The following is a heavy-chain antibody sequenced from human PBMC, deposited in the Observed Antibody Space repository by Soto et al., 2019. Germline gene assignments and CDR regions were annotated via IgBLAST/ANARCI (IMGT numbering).Heavy chain of an antibody. CDR2: ISAYNGNT. J-gene: IGHJ4*02. D-gene: IGHD3-10*01. V-gene: IGHV1-18*01. CDR3: ARVPPAGVRGVIFHFDY. CDR1: GYTFTSYG. Sequence: ASVKVSCKASGYTFTSYGISWVRQAPGQGLEWMGWISAYNGNTNYAQKLQGRVTMTTDTSTSTAYMELRSLRSDDTAVYYCARVPPAGVRGVIFHFDYWDQGTLVTVSS.